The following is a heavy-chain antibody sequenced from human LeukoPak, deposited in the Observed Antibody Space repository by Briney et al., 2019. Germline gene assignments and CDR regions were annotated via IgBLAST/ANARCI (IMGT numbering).Heavy chain of an antibody. CDR3: ARKSASGNYPLDY. V-gene: IGHV3-21*04. J-gene: IGHJ4*02. D-gene: IGHD3-10*01. CDR2: ISSISSYI. Sequence: PGGSLRLSCAASGFTFSSYSMNWVRQAPGKGLEWVSSISSISSYIYYADAVKGRFTISRDNAKNTVFLQMSSLRAEDTALYYCARKSASGNYPLDYWGQGTLVTVSS. CDR1: GFTFSSYS.